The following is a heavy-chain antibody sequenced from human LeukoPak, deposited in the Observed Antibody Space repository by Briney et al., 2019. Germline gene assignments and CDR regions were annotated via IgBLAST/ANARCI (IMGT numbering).Heavy chain of an antibody. CDR2: IYYIGST. CDR3: ARSTRSYDFWSGYPRGSFDY. CDR1: SRSISSYY. D-gene: IGHD3-3*01. Sequence: PSETLSLTCTLSSRSISSYYGSWIRHPPGKGLEWIGYIYYIGSTNYNPSLKSRVTISVDTSKNQFSLKLSSVTAADTAVYYCARSTRSYDFWSGYPRGSFDYWGQGTLVTVSS. J-gene: IGHJ4*02. V-gene: IGHV4-59*12.